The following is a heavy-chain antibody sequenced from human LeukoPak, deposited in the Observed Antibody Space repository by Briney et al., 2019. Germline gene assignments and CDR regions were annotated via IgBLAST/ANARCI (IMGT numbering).Heavy chain of an antibody. CDR3: ARGFFVRGNPGSWFDP. J-gene: IGHJ5*02. D-gene: IGHD3-10*02. V-gene: IGHV4-30-2*01. CDR1: GASITSGDYS. CDR2: IYHTGNT. Sequence: SQTLSLTCAVSGASITSGDYSWTWMRQPPGKGLEWIGYIYHTGNTYYNPSLKSRVTISVDRSKNQFSLKLSSVTAADTAVYYCARGFFVRGNPGSWFDPWGQGTLVTVSS.